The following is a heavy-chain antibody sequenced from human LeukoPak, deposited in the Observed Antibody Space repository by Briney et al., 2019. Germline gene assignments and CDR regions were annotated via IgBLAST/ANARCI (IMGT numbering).Heavy chain of an antibody. D-gene: IGHD5-24*01. V-gene: IGHV1-8*01. CDR3: ARAADRDGYTLDY. CDR2: MNPNSGNT. J-gene: IGHJ4*02. Sequence: ASVKVSCKASGYTLTSYDINWVRQATGQGLEWMGWMNPNSGNTGYAQKFQGRVTMTRNTSISTAYMELSSLRSEDTAVYYCARAADRDGYTLDYWGQGTLVTVSS. CDR1: GYTLTSYD.